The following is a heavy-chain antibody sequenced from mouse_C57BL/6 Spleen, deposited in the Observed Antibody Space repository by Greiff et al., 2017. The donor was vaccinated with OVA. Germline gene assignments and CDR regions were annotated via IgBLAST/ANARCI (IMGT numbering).Heavy chain of an antibody. J-gene: IGHJ3*01. CDR2: ISGGGGNT. CDR3: ARQTYYDYDDVFAY. Sequence: EVKLVESGGGLVKPGGSLKLSRAASGFTFSSYTMSWVRQTPEKRLEWVATISGGGGNTYYPDSVKGRFTISRDNAKNTLYLQMSSLRSEDTALYYCARQTYYDYDDVFAYWGQGTLVTVSA. CDR1: GFTFSSYT. V-gene: IGHV5-9*01. D-gene: IGHD2-4*01.